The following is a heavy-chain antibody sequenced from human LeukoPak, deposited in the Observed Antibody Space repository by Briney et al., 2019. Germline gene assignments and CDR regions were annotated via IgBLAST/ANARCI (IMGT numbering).Heavy chain of an antibody. CDR1: GFAVTRNF. D-gene: IGHD5-24*01. CDR2: IYTGGST. J-gene: IGHJ1*01. Sequence: GGSLRLSCVASGFAVTRNFLNWVRQAPGKGLEWVSIIYTGGSTHYADPVKGRFTISRDTSKNTLYLHMSSLRAEDTAVYYCPSSLRDGWGSEYF. V-gene: IGHV3-53*01. CDR3: PSSLRDGWGSEYF.